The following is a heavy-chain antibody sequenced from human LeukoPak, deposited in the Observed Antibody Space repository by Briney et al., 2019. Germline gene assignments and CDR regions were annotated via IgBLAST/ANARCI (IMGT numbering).Heavy chain of an antibody. Sequence: GGSLRLSCAASGFTFDDYAMHWVRQAPGKGLEWVSLISGDGGTTYYADSVKGRFTISRDNSINTVYLQMNSLRTEDTAVYYCARGPHPAYYGGNSDDAFDIWGQGTMVTVSS. D-gene: IGHD4-23*01. J-gene: IGHJ3*02. CDR2: ISGDGGTT. CDR1: GFTFDDYA. CDR3: ARGPHPAYYGGNSDDAFDI. V-gene: IGHV3-43*02.